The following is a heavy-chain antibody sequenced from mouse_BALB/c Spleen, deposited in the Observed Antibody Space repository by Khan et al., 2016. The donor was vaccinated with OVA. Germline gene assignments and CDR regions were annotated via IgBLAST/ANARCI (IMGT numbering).Heavy chain of an antibody. Sequence: QVQLKQSGAELAKPGASVKMSCKASGYTFTSYWMHWIKQRSGQGLEWIGYINPTSGYTDYNQKFKDKATLTADKSSSTAYMQLSSLTSDDSAVYYCARDRIDYWGQGTALTVSS. J-gene: IGHJ2*01. CDR1: GYTFTSYW. CDR2: INPTSGYT. CDR3: ARDRIDY. V-gene: IGHV1-7*01.